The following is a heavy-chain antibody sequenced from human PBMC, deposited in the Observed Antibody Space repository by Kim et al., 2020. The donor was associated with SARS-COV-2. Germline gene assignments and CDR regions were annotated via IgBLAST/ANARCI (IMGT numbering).Heavy chain of an antibody. CDR2: ISASGDYT. V-gene: IGHV3-21*01. D-gene: IGHD3-22*01. CDR3: ARSTVILGGMAV. CDR1: GFPFSAHS. Sequence: GGSLRLSCAASGFPFSAHSMTWVRQAPERGLEWVSFISASGDYTYYADSVEGRFTISRDNAKNTLYLQMHSLGAEDTAVYYCARSTVILGGMAVWGQGTTVTV. J-gene: IGHJ6*02.